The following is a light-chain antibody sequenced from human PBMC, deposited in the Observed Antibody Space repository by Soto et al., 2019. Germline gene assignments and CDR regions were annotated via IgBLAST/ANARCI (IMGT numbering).Light chain of an antibody. CDR2: GAS. CDR1: QSVSSSY. Sequence: EIVLTQSPGTLSLSPGERATLSCRASQSVSSSYLAWYQQKPGQAPRLLIYGASSRATGIPDRFSGSGSGTDVTLTISRLEPEDFAVYSCQQYGSSPPIWTFGQGTKVEIK. V-gene: IGKV3-20*01. CDR3: QQYGSSPPIWT. J-gene: IGKJ1*01.